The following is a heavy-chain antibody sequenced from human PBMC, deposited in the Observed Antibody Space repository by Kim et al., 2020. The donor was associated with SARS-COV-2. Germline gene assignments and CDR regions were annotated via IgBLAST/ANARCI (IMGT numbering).Heavy chain of an antibody. CDR1: GFTFSSYG. CDR3: AKGIDDYGYDAFDI. J-gene: IGHJ3*02. D-gene: IGHD4-17*01. Sequence: GGSLRLSCAASGFTFSSYGMHWVRQAPGKGLEWVAVISYDGSNKYYADSVKGRFTISRDNSKNTLYLQMNSLRAEDTAVYYCAKGIDDYGYDAFDIWGQGTMVTVSS. V-gene: IGHV3-30*18. CDR2: ISYDGSNK.